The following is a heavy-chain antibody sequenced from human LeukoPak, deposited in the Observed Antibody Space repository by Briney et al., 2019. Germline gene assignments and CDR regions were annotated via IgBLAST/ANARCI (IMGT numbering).Heavy chain of an antibody. D-gene: IGHD3-10*01. CDR2: ISGSGGST. V-gene: IGHV3-23*01. J-gene: IGHJ4*02. CDR3: AKCPVIYYYGSGSYYRD. CDR1: GFTFSGYW. Sequence: GGSLRLSCAASGFTFSGYWMTWVRQAPGKGLEWVSAISGSGGSTYYADSVKGRFTISRDNSKNTLYLQMNSLRAEDTAVYYCAKCPVIYYYGSGSYYRDWGQGTLVTVSS.